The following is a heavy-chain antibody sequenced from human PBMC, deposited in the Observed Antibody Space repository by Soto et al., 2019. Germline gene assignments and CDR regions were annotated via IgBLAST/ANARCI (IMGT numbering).Heavy chain of an antibody. Sequence: SETLSLTCAVSGGSISSSNWWSWVRQPPGKGLEWIGEIYHSGSTNYNPSLKSRVTISVDKSKNQFSLKLSSVTAADTAVHYCARDLSITIFGVISRGGMDVWGQGTTVTVS. D-gene: IGHD3-3*01. CDR2: IYHSGST. CDR3: ARDLSITIFGVISRGGMDV. J-gene: IGHJ6*02. CDR1: GGSISSSNW. V-gene: IGHV4-4*02.